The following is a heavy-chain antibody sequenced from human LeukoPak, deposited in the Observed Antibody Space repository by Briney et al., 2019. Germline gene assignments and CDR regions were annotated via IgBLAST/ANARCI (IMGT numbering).Heavy chain of an antibody. CDR3: ARGQQWVDY. J-gene: IGHJ4*02. D-gene: IGHD6-19*01. CDR2: INSSGGST. Sequence: ASVKVSCKTSGYTFTSYYIHWVRQAPGQGLGWMGLINSSGGSTAYSQRFQGRVTMTRDTSTSTVYMELSSLRSEDTAVYYCARGQQWVDYWGQGTLVTVSS. CDR1: GYTFTSYY. V-gene: IGHV1-46*01.